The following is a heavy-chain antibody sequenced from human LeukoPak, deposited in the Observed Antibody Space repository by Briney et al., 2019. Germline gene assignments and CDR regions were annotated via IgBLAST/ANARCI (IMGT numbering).Heavy chain of an antibody. CDR2: ISGSGGST. Sequence: GGSLRLSCAASGFTFSSYAMSWVRQAPGKGLEWVSAISGSGGSTYYADSVKGRFTISRDNSKNTLYLQMNSLRAEDTAVYYCARDPSPPYYDILTGYDYWGQGTLVTVSS. V-gene: IGHV3-23*01. D-gene: IGHD3-9*01. CDR3: ARDPSPPYYDILTGYDY. J-gene: IGHJ4*02. CDR1: GFTFSSYA.